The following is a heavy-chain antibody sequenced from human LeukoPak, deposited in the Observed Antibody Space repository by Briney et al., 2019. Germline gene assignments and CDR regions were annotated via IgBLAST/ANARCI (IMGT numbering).Heavy chain of an antibody. CDR3: ASRTTVRGYFDY. V-gene: IGHV3-66*01. Sequence: PGGSLRLSCAASGFTVSSNYVSWVRQAPGKGLEWVSVIYSGGSTYYADSVKGRFTISRDNSKNTLYLQMNSLRAEDTAVYYCASRTTVRGYFDYWGQGTLVTVSS. CDR2: IYSGGST. D-gene: IGHD4-11*01. J-gene: IGHJ4*02. CDR1: GFTVSSNY.